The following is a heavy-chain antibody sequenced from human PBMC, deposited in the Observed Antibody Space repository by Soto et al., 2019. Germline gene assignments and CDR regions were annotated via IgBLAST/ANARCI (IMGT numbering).Heavy chain of an antibody. CDR2: IYYSGST. Sequence: SETLSLTCTVSGGSISRGGYYWSWIRQHPGKGLEWIGYIYYSGSTYYNPSLKSRVTISVDTSKNQFSLKLSSVTAADTAVYYCARCLVRGAPIDYWGQGTLVTVSS. D-gene: IGHD3-10*01. J-gene: IGHJ4*02. CDR3: ARCLVRGAPIDY. V-gene: IGHV4-31*03. CDR1: GGSISRGGYY.